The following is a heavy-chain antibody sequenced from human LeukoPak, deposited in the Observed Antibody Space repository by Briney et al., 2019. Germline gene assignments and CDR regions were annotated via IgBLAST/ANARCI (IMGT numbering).Heavy chain of an antibody. Sequence: GGSLRLSCAASGFTFSSYAMSWVRQAPGKGLEWVSAISGRGGSTYYADSVKGRFTISRGNSKNTLYLQMDSLRAEDTAVYYCAKHLPGIAVAGTPGDYWGQGTLVTVSS. J-gene: IGHJ4*02. D-gene: IGHD6-19*01. CDR3: AKHLPGIAVAGTPGDY. CDR2: ISGRGGST. V-gene: IGHV3-23*01. CDR1: GFTFSSYA.